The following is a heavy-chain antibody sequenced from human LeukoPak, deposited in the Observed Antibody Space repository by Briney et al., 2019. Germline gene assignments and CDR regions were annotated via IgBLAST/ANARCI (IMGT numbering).Heavy chain of an antibody. V-gene: IGHV1-69*13. D-gene: IGHD3-16*01. J-gene: IGHJ6*04. CDR3: ARDLYASYYYGMDV. Sequence: SVKVSCTASGGAFSSYAISWVRQAPGQGLEWMGGIIPIFGTANYAQKFQGRVTITADESTSTAYMELSSLRSEDTAVYYCARDLYASYYYGMDVWGKGTTVTVSS. CDR2: IIPIFGTA. CDR1: GGAFSSYA.